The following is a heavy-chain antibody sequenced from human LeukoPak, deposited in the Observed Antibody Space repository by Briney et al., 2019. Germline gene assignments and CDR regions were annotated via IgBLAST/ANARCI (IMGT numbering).Heavy chain of an antibody. V-gene: IGHV4-4*07. CDR2: IYTSGIT. D-gene: IGHD1-1*01. J-gene: IGHJ4*02. CDR1: GGSISSYY. Sequence: SETLSLTCTVSGGSISSYYWTWIRQPAGKGLEWIGRIYTSGITNYNPSLKSRVTMSVDTSKSQFSLKLSSVTAADTAMYYCAREPNVGSLDYWGQGTLVTVSS. CDR3: AREPNVGSLDY.